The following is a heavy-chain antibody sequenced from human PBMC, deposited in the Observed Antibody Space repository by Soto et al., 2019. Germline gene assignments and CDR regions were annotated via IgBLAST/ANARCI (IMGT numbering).Heavy chain of an antibody. J-gene: IGHJ4*02. V-gene: IGHV4-59*01. CDR3: ARHMTTVIFFDH. D-gene: IGHD4-4*01. Sequence: QVQLQESGPGLVKPSETPSLTCNVSGGSISTYYWSWIRQPPGKGLEWIGYISYRGNTNYNPSLKSRVTISGDTSKNQFSLKLSSVTAADTAVYYCARHMTTVIFFDHWGQGALVTVSS. CDR1: GGSISTYY. CDR2: ISYRGNT.